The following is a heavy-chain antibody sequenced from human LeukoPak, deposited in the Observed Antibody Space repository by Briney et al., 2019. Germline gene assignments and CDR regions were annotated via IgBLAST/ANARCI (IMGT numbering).Heavy chain of an antibody. D-gene: IGHD6-13*01. V-gene: IGHV1-46*01. J-gene: IGHJ6*02. Sequence: ASVKVSCKASGYTFTSYYMHWVRQAPGQGLEWMGIINPSGGSTSYAQKFQGRVTMTRDTSTSTVYMELSSLRSEDTAVYYCAREEAAAGTNYYYGMDVWGQGTTVTVSS. CDR3: AREEAAAGTNYYYGMDV. CDR1: GYTFTSYY. CDR2: INPSGGST.